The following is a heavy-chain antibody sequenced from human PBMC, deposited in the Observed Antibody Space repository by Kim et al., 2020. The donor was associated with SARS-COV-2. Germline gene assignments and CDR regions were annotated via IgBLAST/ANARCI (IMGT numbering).Heavy chain of an antibody. V-gene: IGHV3-23*01. J-gene: IGHJ4*02. CDR3: AKGERLNNYGDYLGGFDY. D-gene: IGHD4-17*01. Sequence: GGSLRLSCAASGLSFSTYGMSWVRQAPGKGLEWVSTISGSGGSTYSADSVKGRFTISRDNSKNTLYLQMNSLRAEDTAVYCCAKGERLNNYGDYLGGFDYWGQGTLVTVSS. CDR1: GLSFSTYG. CDR2: ISGSGGST.